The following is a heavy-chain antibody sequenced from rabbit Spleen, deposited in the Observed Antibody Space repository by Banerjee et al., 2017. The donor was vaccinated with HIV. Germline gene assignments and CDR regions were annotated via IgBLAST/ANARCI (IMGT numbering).Heavy chain of an antibody. D-gene: IGHD8-1*01. J-gene: IGHJ6*01. Sequence: QSLEESGGDLVKPEGSLTLTCKASGFSFSDRDVMCRVRQAPGKGLEWIACINTATGKAVYASWAKGRFTISTTSSTVDLTMTSLTAADTATYFCARDAGTSFSTYGMDLWGQGTLVTVS. V-gene: IGHV1S40*01. CDR2: INTATGKA. CDR1: GFSFSDRDV. CDR3: ARDAGTSFSTYGMDL.